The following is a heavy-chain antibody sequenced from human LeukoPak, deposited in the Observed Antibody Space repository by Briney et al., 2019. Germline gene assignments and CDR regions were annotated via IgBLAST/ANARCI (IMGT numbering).Heavy chain of an antibody. Sequence: ASVKVSCKPSGYTFPSYDINWVRQATGQGLEGMGWMNPNSGNTGYAQKFQGRVTMTRNTSISTAYMELSSLRSQDPAVYYCAGGLGRMATMDWFDPWGQGTLVTVSS. J-gene: IGHJ5*02. D-gene: IGHD5-24*01. V-gene: IGHV1-8*01. CDR3: AGGLGRMATMDWFDP. CDR1: GYTFPSYD. CDR2: MNPNSGNT.